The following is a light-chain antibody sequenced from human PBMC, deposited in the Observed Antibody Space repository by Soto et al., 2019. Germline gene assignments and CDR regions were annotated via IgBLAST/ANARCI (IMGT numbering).Light chain of an antibody. CDR3: QQYNSYSRT. J-gene: IGKJ1*01. CDR2: AAS. Sequence: DIEFTQSPSTLSASVGDRVTISCRASQTISSWLAWYQQKPGQAPKLLIYAASSLESGVPSRFSDSRSGTEFTLTISSLEPHDFATYYCQQYNSYSRTFGQGTKVDIK. V-gene: IGKV1-5*01. CDR1: QTISSW.